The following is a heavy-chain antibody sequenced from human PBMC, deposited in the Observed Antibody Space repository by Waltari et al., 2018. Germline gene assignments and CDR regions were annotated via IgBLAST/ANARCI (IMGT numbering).Heavy chain of an antibody. J-gene: IGHJ4*02. V-gene: IGHV1-18*04. CDR2: ISAYDGST. Sequence: QVQLVQSGAEVKKPGASVKVSCKASGYTFISNAINWVRQAPGQGLEWMGWISAYDGSTEYAQSFQGRIPMTTDTSTRTAYMELRGLTSDDSAVYYGARLAHHGVSGGDFWGQGTLVTVSS. CDR1: GYTFISNA. D-gene: IGHD3-10*01. CDR3: ARLAHHGVSGGDF.